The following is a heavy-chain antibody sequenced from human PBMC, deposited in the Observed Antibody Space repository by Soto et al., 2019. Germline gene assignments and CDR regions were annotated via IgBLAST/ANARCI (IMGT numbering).Heavy chain of an antibody. D-gene: IGHD5-18*01. V-gene: IGHV3-23*01. CDR3: AKVLDTAMVGGDYYYYGMDV. Sequence: PGGSLRLSCAASGFTFSSYAMSWVRQAPGKGLEWVSAISGSGGSTYYADSVKGRFTISRDNSKNTLYLQMNSLRAEDTAVYYCAKVLDTAMVGGDYYYYGMDVWGQGTTVTVS. CDR1: GFTFSSYA. CDR2: ISGSGGST. J-gene: IGHJ6*02.